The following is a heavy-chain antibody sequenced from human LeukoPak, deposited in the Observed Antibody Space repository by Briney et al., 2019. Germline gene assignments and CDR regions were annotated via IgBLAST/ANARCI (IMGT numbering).Heavy chain of an antibody. CDR3: ARDILSMSH. V-gene: IGHV3-33*01. CDR2: IWYDGSNK. D-gene: IGHD3-9*01. Sequence: PGRSLRLSCAASGFTFSSYGMHWVRQAPGKGLEWVALIWYDGSNKYYADSVKGRFTISRDNSKNTLYLQMNSLRAEDTAVYYCARDILSMSHWGQGTPVTVSS. J-gene: IGHJ4*02. CDR1: GFTFSSYG.